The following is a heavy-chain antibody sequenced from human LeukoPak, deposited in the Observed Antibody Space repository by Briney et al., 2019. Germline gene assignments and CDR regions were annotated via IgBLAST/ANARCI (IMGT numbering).Heavy chain of an antibody. Sequence: SETLSLTCTVSGGSISSYYWSWIRQPPGKGLEWIGYIYYSGSTNYNPSLKSRVTISVDTSKNQFSLKLSSVTAADTAVYYCARHDPSLGYCSGGSCYSTPFDYWGQGTLVTVSS. CDR1: GGSISSYY. D-gene: IGHD2-15*01. CDR2: IYYSGST. V-gene: IGHV4-59*08. J-gene: IGHJ4*02. CDR3: ARHDPSLGYCSGGSCYSTPFDY.